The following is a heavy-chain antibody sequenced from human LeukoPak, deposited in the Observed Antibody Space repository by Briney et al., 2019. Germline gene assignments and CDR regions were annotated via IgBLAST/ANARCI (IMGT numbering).Heavy chain of an antibody. V-gene: IGHV4-4*07. CDR1: GASISNCY. Sequence: SETLSLTCTVSGASISNCYWSWLRQPAGKGPEWIGHISTSGNTNYSPSLKSRVTMSVDTSKNRISLRLTSVTAADTAIYYCARDRLTDYYGSETYYPNWFDPWGQGTLVTVSS. J-gene: IGHJ5*02. CDR3: ARDRLTDYYGSETYYPNWFDP. D-gene: IGHD3-10*01. CDR2: ISTSGNT.